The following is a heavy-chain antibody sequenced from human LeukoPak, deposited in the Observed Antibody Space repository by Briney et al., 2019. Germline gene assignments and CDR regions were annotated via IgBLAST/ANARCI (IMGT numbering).Heavy chain of an antibody. D-gene: IGHD1-1*01. CDR3: ARALSQQLIRYSQD. J-gene: IGHJ1*01. CDR1: GFTISSNY. Sequence: PGGSLRLSCAASGFTISSNYMSWVRQAPGKGLEWVSVIYSGGSTYYADSVKGRFTISRDNSKNTLYLQMNSLRADDTAVYYCARALSQQLIRYSQDWGQGTLVTVSS. CDR2: IYSGGST. V-gene: IGHV3-53*01.